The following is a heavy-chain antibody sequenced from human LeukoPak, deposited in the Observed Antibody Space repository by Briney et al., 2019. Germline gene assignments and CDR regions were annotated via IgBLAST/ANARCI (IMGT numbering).Heavy chain of an antibody. CDR3: AAGSSGLLTDCGGDRYNFDY. D-gene: IGHD2-21*01. Sequence: SVKVSCKASGGTFSSYAISWVRQAPGQGLEWMGGIIPIFGTANYAQKFQGRVTITTDESTSTAYMELSSLRSEDTAVYYCAAGSSGLLTDCGGDRYNFDYWGQGTLVTVSS. J-gene: IGHJ4*02. V-gene: IGHV1-69*05. CDR2: IIPIFGTA. CDR1: GGTFSSYA.